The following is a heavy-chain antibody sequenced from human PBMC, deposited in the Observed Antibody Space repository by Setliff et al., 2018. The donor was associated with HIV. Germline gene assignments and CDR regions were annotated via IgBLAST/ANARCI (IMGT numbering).Heavy chain of an antibody. CDR1: GGSISSGGYY. CDR2: IYYSGST. CDR3: ARRRKDGQVGGDYFDF. Sequence: PSETLSLTCTVSGGSISSGGYYWSWIRQHPGKGLEWIGYIYYSGSTYYNPSLKSRVTISVDTSKNRFSLKLTSVTAADTAVYYCARRRKDGQVGGDYFDFWGQGTLVTVSS. V-gene: IGHV4-31*03. J-gene: IGHJ4*02. D-gene: IGHD4-17*01.